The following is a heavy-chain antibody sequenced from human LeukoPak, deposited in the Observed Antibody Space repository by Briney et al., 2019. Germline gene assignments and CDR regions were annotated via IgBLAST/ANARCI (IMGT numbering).Heavy chain of an antibody. J-gene: IGHJ4*02. D-gene: IGHD6-13*01. CDR3: ARGGYRSGSSWLVGTD. CDR1: GFTFSSYD. V-gene: IGHV3-13*04. Sequence: GGSLRLSCAASGFTFSSYDMHWVRHATGKGLKWVSAIGTAGDTYYPGSVKGRFTISRENAKNSLYLQMNSLRAGDTAVYYCARGGYRSGSSWLVGTDWGQGTLVTVCS. CDR2: IGTAGDT.